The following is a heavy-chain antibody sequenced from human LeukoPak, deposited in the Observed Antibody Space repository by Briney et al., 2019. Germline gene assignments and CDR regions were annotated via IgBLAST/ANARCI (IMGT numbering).Heavy chain of an antibody. CDR1: GFTFSTYS. V-gene: IGHV3-48*01. Sequence: GGSLRLSCAASGFTFSTYSMNWVRQAPGKGLEWVSYISSSSSAIYYADSVKGRFTISRDNAKNSLYLQMNSLRAEDTAVYYCARDRFYYDSSGRGLDYWGQGTLVTVS. CDR3: ARDRFYYDSSGRGLDY. J-gene: IGHJ4*02. D-gene: IGHD3-22*01. CDR2: ISSSSSAI.